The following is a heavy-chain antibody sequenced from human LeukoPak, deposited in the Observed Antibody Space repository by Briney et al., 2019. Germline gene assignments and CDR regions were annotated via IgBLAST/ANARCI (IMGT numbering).Heavy chain of an antibody. CDR1: GFTFSSFW. CDR2: IRSKVYGGTP. Sequence: GGSLRLSCAASGFTFSSFWMNWVRQAPGKGLEWVGFIRSKVYGGTPEYAASVKGRFTISRNDSKGIAYLQMNSLKTEDTAVYYCSRDQTPYYWGQGTLVTVSS. J-gene: IGHJ4*02. CDR3: SRDQTPYY. V-gene: IGHV3-49*04.